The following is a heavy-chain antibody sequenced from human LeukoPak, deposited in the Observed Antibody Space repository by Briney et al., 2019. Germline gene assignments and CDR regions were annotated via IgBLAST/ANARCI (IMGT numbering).Heavy chain of an antibody. CDR2: INHSGSA. CDR3: ARVSGTQLWSFDY. CDR1: GGSFSDYF. D-gene: IGHD5-18*01. Sequence: SETLSLTCAVYGGSFSDYFWSWIRQSPGKGLEWIGEINHSGSANYNPSLKSRVTISVDTSKNQLSLKLSSLTAADTAVYFCARVSGTQLWSFDYWGRGTPVSVSS. J-gene: IGHJ4*02. V-gene: IGHV4-34*01.